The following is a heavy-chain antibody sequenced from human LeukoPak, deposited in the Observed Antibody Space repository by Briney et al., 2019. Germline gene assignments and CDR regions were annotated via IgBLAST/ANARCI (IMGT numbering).Heavy chain of an antibody. Sequence: SVKVSCKASGGTFSSYAISWVRQAPGQGLEWTGRIIPIFGTANYAQKFQGRVTITTDESTSPAYMELSSLRSEDTAVYYCASAPLSCCSGGSCYSCWFDPWGQGTLVTVSS. CDR3: ASAPLSCCSGGSCYSCWFDP. CDR1: GGTFSSYA. D-gene: IGHD2-15*01. CDR2: IIPIFGTA. J-gene: IGHJ5*02. V-gene: IGHV1-69*05.